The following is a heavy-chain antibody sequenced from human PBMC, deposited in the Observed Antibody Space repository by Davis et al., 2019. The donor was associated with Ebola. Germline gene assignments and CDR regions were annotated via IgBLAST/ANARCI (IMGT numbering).Heavy chain of an antibody. CDR2: IYYSGST. J-gene: IGHJ5*02. Sequence: PSETLSLTCTVSGGSISSSSYYWGWIRQPPGKGLEWIGSIYYSGSTYYNPSLKSRVTISVDTSKNQFSLKLSSVTAADTAVYYCASHLFQGGYCSSTSWYQTCNWFDPWGQGTLVTVSS. CDR1: GGSISSSSYY. V-gene: IGHV4-39*01. CDR3: ASHLFQGGYCSSTSWYQTCNWFDP. D-gene: IGHD2-2*01.